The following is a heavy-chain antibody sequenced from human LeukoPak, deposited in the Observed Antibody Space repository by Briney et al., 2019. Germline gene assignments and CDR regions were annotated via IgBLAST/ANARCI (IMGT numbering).Heavy chain of an antibody. CDR2: SYHSGST. J-gene: IGHJ4*02. CDR3: ARDGRYYYDSSGYLNN. CDR1: GYSIRSGYF. Sequence: KPSETLSLTCIVSGYSIRSGYFWGWVRQPPGKGLEWIGSSYHSGSTAYNPSLKSRVSMSVDTSKNQFSLKLSSVTATDTAVYYCARDGRYYYDSSGYLNNWGQGTLVTVSS. V-gene: IGHV4-38-2*02. D-gene: IGHD3-22*01.